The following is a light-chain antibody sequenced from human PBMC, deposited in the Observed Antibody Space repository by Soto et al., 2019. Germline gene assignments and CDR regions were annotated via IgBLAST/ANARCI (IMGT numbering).Light chain of an antibody. CDR1: SSDVGIFNY. J-gene: IGLJ2*01. Sequence: QSVLTQPPSASGSPGQSVTIYCTGTSSDVGIFNYVSWYQQHPDQAPKLLIFEVNKRPSGVPARFSASKSGNTASLTVSGLQAEDEADYYCCSYAGSNTLIFGGGTKLTVL. CDR3: CSYAGSNTLI. CDR2: EVN. V-gene: IGLV2-8*01.